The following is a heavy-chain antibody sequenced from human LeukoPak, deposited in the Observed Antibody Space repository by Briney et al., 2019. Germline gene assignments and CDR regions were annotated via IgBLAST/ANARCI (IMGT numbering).Heavy chain of an antibody. J-gene: IGHJ2*01. CDR1: GFTFSSYA. CDR3: AKEMYGWYFDL. V-gene: IGHV3-23*01. CDR2: ISGSGGST. D-gene: IGHD2-8*01. Sequence: GGSLRPSCAASGFTFSSYAMSWVRQTPGKGLEWVSDISGSGGSTYYADSVKGRFTISRDNSKSTLYLQMNSLRADDTAVYYCAKEMYGWYFDLWGRGTLVTVSS.